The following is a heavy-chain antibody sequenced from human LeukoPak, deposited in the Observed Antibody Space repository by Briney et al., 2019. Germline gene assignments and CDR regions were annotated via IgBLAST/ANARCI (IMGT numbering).Heavy chain of an antibody. D-gene: IGHD6-13*01. Sequence: SETLSLTCTVSGGSISSSSYYWGWIRQPPGKGLEWIGSIYYSGSTYYNPSLKSRVTISVDTSKNQFSLKLSSVTAADTAVYYCARRNGSSWYGYYWRQGTLVTVSS. V-gene: IGHV4-39*01. CDR3: ARRNGSSWYGYY. CDR1: GGSISSSSYY. J-gene: IGHJ4*02. CDR2: IYYSGST.